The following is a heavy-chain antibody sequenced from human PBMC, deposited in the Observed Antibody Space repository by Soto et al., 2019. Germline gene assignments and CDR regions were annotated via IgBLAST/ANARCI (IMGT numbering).Heavy chain of an antibody. CDR3: ARKFSSSSFYFDY. CDR2: VGFRGDST. D-gene: IGHD6-6*01. J-gene: IGHJ4*02. Sequence: GGSLRLSCAASGFPFSSYAMSWGRHAPDKGLEWVSAVGFRGDSTYYADSVKGRFTISRDNSKNTLYLQVNSLRAEDTAVYYCARKFSSSSFYFDYWGQGTLVTVSS. V-gene: IGHV3-23*01. CDR1: GFPFSSYA.